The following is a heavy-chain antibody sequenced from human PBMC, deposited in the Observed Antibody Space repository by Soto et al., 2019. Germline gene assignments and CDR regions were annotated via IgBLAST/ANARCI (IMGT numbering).Heavy chain of an antibody. Sequence: EEQMVESGGGLVQPGGSLRLSCAASGFTFSSYWMSWVRQAPGKGLEWVANLKPDGSEKYYVDSVKGRLAISRDNAKNTLFLQMNSLRPEDTAVYFCARDKNYDDSGYYLEGYFDLWGRGALVTVSS. J-gene: IGHJ2*01. D-gene: IGHD3-3*01. CDR3: ARDKNYDDSGYYLEGYFDL. V-gene: IGHV3-7*05. CDR1: GFTFSSYW. CDR2: LKPDGSEK.